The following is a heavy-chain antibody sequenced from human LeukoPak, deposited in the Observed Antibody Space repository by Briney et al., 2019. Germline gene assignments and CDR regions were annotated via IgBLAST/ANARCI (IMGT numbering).Heavy chain of an antibody. CDR1: GFSFGKYW. D-gene: IGHD3/OR15-3a*01. CDR3: ARDQYDTWSRRGNFDS. J-gene: IGHJ4*02. CDR2: IKLDGSEK. V-gene: IGHV3-7*03. Sequence: GGSLILSCVASGFSFGKYWMSWVRPAPGKGLEWVANIKLDGSEKNYVDSVKGRFTISRDNPKNSLYLQMNSLRAEDRAVFYCARDQYDTWSRRGNFDSWGQGTLVIVSS.